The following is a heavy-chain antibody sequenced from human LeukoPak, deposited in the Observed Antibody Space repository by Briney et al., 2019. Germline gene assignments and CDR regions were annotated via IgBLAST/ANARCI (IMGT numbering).Heavy chain of an antibody. CDR3: ARHAVDTAMVRNVLFGY. D-gene: IGHD5-18*01. Sequence: SETLSLTCTVSGGSISSSSYYWGWIRQPRGKGLEWIGSMYYSGSTYYNPSLKSRVTISVDTSKNQFSLKLSSVTAADTAVYYCARHAVDTAMVRNVLFGYWGQGTLVTVSS. CDR1: GGSISSSSYY. J-gene: IGHJ4*02. CDR2: MYYSGST. V-gene: IGHV4-39*01.